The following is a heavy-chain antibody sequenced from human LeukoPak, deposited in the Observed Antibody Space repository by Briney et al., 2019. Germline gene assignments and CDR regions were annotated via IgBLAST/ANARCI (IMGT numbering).Heavy chain of an antibody. CDR1: GFTFSSYA. CDR2: ISYDGSNK. D-gene: IGHD3-22*01. CDR3: AKDQYYYDSSGSPPDY. J-gene: IGHJ4*02. Sequence: GGSLRLSCAASGFTFSSYAMSWVRQAPGKGLEWVAVISYDGSNKYYADSVKGRFTISRDNSKNTLYLQMNSLRAEDTAVYYCAKDQYYYDSSGSPPDYWGQGTLVTVSS. V-gene: IGHV3-30*18.